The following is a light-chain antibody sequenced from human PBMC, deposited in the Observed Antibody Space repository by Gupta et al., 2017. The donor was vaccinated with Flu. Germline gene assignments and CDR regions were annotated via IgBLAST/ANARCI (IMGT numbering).Light chain of an antibody. V-gene: IGLV2-14*01. CDR1: SSDVGGYNY. Sequence: QSALTQPASVSGSPGQSITISCTGTSSDVGGYNYVSRYQQPPGIAPKLMNYEVSSRPSGVSNRFSGSKSGNTASLTISGLQAEDEAYYYCSSYTSSSTVVFGGGTKLTVL. CDR2: EVS. J-gene: IGLJ2*01. CDR3: SSYTSSSTVV.